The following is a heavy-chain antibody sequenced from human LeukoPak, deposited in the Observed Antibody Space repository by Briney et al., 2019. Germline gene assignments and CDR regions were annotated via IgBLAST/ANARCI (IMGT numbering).Heavy chain of an antibody. CDR3: ARIPYSSSWYYYYGMDV. CDR1: GGSISSFD. CDR2: INYSGTS. J-gene: IGHJ6*02. D-gene: IGHD6-13*01. V-gene: IGHV4-59*01. Sequence: PSETLSLTCTVSGGSISSFDWSWIRQPPGKGLEWIGNINYSGTSDYNPSLKSRVTISVDTSKNQFSLKLSSVTAADTAVYYCARIPYSSSWYYYYGMDVWGQGTTVTVSS.